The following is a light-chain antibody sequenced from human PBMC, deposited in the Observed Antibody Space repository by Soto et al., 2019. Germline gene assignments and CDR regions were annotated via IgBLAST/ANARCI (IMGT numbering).Light chain of an antibody. CDR3: QQYTGPPTT. CDR2: GAS. J-gene: IGKJ5*01. Sequence: EIILTQSPDTLSLSPGERATLSCRASQTVSSNYLAWCQQRPGQAPRLLIYGASTRAAGIPDRFSGTGSGTDFTLTITRLEPEDSAVYFCQQYTGPPTTFGQGKRLE. V-gene: IGKV3-20*01. CDR1: QTVSSNY.